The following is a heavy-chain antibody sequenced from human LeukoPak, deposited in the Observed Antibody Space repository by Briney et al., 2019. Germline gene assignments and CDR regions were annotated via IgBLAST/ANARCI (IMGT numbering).Heavy chain of an antibody. Sequence: PSETLSLTCAVYGGFFSGYYWSWIRQPPGKGLEWIGEINHSGSTNYNPSLKSRVTISVDTSKNQFSLKLSSVTAADTAVYYCARGVGSGYYFPSSSDYWGQGTLVTVSS. J-gene: IGHJ4*02. V-gene: IGHV4-34*01. CDR3: ARGVGSGYYFPSSSDY. CDR2: INHSGST. CDR1: GGFFSGYY. D-gene: IGHD3-22*01.